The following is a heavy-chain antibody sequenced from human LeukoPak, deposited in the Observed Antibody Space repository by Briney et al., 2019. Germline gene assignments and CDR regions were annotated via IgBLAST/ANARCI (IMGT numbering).Heavy chain of an antibody. CDR1: GYSFPSYW. CDR2: IDPTDSYT. V-gene: IGHV5-10-1*01. J-gene: IGHJ4*02. Sequence: GESLKISCKGSGYSFPSYWISWVRQMPGKGLEWGGRIDPTDSYTYYSPSFQGHVTISADKSISTAYLQWSSLKASDTAMYYCARFTSRWYGDYWGQGTLVTVSS. D-gene: IGHD6-13*01. CDR3: ARFTSRWYGDY.